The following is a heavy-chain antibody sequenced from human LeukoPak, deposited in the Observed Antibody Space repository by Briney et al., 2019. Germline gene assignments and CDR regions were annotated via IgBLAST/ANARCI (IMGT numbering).Heavy chain of an antibody. D-gene: IGHD3-10*01. CDR1: GGSISSYY. V-gene: IGHV4-4*07. CDR2: IYTSGST. Sequence: SETLSLTCTVSGGSISSYYWSWIRQPAGKGLEWIGRIYTSGSTNYNPSLKSRVTMSVDTSKNQFSLKLSSVTAAGTAVYYCARSSPRWFGESPPKIPFDYWGQGTLVTVSS. J-gene: IGHJ4*02. CDR3: ARSSPRWFGESPPKIPFDY.